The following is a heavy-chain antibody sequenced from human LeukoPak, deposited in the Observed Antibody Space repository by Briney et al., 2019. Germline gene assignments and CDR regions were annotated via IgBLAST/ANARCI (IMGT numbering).Heavy chain of an antibody. CDR3: ARDTIETQELRWVSSDAFDI. CDR1: GGTFSSYA. Sequence: SVKVSCKASGGTFSSYAISWVRQAPGQGLEWMGGIIPIFGTANYAQKFQGRVTITADESTSTAYMELSSLRSEDTAVYYCARDTIETQELRWVSSDAFDIWGQGTMVTVSS. D-gene: IGHD1-26*01. J-gene: IGHJ3*02. V-gene: IGHV1-69*13. CDR2: IIPIFGTA.